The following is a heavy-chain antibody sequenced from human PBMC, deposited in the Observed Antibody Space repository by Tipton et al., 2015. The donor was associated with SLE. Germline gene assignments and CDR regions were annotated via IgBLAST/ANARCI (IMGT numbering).Heavy chain of an antibody. CDR3: ARGKGIAAAAYPGGYYYYMDV. Sequence: TLSLTCAVYGGSFSGYYWSWIRQPPGKGLEWIGEINHSGSTNYNPSLKSRVTISVDTSKNQFSLKLSSVTAADTAVYYCARGKGIAAAAYPGGYYYYMDVWGKGTTVTVSS. V-gene: IGHV4-34*01. D-gene: IGHD6-13*01. CDR2: INHSGST. CDR1: GGSFSGYY. J-gene: IGHJ6*03.